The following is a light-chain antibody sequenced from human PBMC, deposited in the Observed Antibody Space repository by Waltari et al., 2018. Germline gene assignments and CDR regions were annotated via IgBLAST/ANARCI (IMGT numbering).Light chain of an antibody. CDR1: QSISRF. Sequence: ELVLTQSPGPQSLSPGGRATLSCRASQSISRFLAWYQQKPGRAPRLLIYAASTRATGIPDRFSGSGSGTDFSLTISGLEPEDFAVYYCQHHLRLPATFGQGTKVEIK. J-gene: IGKJ1*01. V-gene: IGKV3-20*01. CDR2: AAS. CDR3: QHHLRLPAT.